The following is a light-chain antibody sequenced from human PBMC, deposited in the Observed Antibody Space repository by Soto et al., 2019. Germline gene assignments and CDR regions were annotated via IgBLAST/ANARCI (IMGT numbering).Light chain of an antibody. J-gene: IGKJ4*01. V-gene: IGKV1-5*03. CDR1: QTISSW. CDR3: QQYYSFPPLT. CDR2: KAS. Sequence: DIQMTQSPSTLSGSVGDRVTITCRASQTISSWLAWYQQKPGKAPKLLIYKASTLKSGVPSRFSGSGSGTEFTLTISSLQPDDFATYYCQQYYSFPPLTFGGGTKVEIK.